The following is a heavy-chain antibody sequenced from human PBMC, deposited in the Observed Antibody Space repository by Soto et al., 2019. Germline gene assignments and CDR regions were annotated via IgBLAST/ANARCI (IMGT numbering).Heavy chain of an antibody. V-gene: IGHV4-4*07. J-gene: IGHJ4*02. CDR3: AGDSSGYYGEFDY. D-gene: IGHD3-22*01. CDR1: GCSISSYY. Sequence: PSETLYLTWTFSGCSISSYYWSWIRQPAGKGLEWIGRIYTSGSTNYNPSLKSRVTMSVDTSKNQFSLKLSSVTAADTAVYYCAGDSSGYYGEFDYWGQGTLVTLSS. CDR2: IYTSGST.